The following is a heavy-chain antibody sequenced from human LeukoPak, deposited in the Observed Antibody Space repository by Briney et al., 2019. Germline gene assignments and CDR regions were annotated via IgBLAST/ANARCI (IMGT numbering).Heavy chain of an antibody. J-gene: IGHJ4*02. CDR1: GYTFTGYY. D-gene: IGHD3-10*01. CDR2: INPNSGDT. V-gene: IGHV1-2*02. Sequence: ASVKASCKASGYTFTGYYMHWVRQAPGQGLEWMGWINPNSGDTNYAQKFQGRVTMTRDTSISTAYMELSRLRSDDTAVYYCAKDGWFGERCDYWGQGTLVTVSS. CDR3: AKDGWFGERCDY.